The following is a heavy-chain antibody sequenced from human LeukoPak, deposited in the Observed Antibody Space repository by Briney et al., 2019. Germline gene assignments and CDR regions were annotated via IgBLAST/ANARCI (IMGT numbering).Heavy chain of an antibody. J-gene: IGHJ4*02. D-gene: IGHD5-12*01. Sequence: GGSLRLSCAASGFTFSDYEINWVRQAPGKGLEWVSSISTSSDYIYYADSVKGRFTISRDNAKNSLYLQMNSLRAEDTAVYYCARGLYSGYDWGQGTLVTVSS. CDR1: GFTFSDYE. CDR2: ISTSSDYI. CDR3: ARGLYSGYD. V-gene: IGHV3-21*01.